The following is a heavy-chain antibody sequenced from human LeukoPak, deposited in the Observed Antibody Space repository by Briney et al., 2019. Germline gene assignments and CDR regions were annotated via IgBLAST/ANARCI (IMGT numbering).Heavy chain of an antibody. CDR3: AREPSNTIFGSLIDY. J-gene: IGHJ4*02. V-gene: IGHV3-7*05. CDR2: IKQDGSEK. Sequence: GGSLRLSCAASGFTFSRYWMSWVRQAPGKGLEWVANIKQDGSEKNFVDSVKGRFTISRDNAKNSVFLQMNSLRAEDTAVYYCAREPSNTIFGSLIDYWGQGILVTVSS. D-gene: IGHD3-3*01. CDR1: GFTFSRYW.